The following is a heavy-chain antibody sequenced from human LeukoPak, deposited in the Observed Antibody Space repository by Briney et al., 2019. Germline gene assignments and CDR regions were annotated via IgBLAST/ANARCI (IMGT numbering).Heavy chain of an antibody. CDR2: IYYSGST. J-gene: IGHJ4*02. CDR1: GGSISSGDYY. D-gene: IGHD6-13*01. Sequence: KPSQTLSLTCTVSGGSISSGDYYWSWIRQPPGKGLEWIGYIYYSGSTYYNPSLKSRATISVDTSKSQFSLKLSSVTAADTAVYYCARRIPAAGHSSYYFDSWGQGALVTVSS. CDR3: ARRIPAAGHSSYYFDS. V-gene: IGHV4-30-4*01.